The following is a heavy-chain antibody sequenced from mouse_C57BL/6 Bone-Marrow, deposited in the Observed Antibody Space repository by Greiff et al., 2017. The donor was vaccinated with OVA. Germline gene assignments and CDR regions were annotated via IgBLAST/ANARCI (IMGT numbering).Heavy chain of an antibody. CDR3: VREGLSGYPFAY. D-gene: IGHD3-2*02. V-gene: IGHV10-3*01. CDR2: IRSKSSNYAT. Sequence: EVMLVESGGGLVQPKGSLKLSCAASGFTFNTYAMHWVRQAPGKGLEWVARIRSKSSNYATYYADSVKDRFTISRDDSKSMLYLQMNNLKTEDTAMYYCVREGLSGYPFAYWGQGTLVTVSA. J-gene: IGHJ3*01. CDR1: GFTFNTYA.